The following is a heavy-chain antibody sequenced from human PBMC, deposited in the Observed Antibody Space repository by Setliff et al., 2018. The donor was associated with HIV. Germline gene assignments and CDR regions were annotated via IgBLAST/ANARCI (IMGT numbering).Heavy chain of an antibody. CDR2: IIPIFGTA. CDR3: VTGGSSGAFDI. CDR1: GGTISNYG. V-gene: IGHV1-69*13. D-gene: IGHD6-13*01. Sequence: SVKVSCKAPGGTISNYGISWVRQAPGQGFEWMGGIIPIFGTANYAQKFQGRVTTTADESTNTAYMDLSSLRSDDTAVYYCVTGGSSGAFDIWGQGTMVTVSS. J-gene: IGHJ3*02.